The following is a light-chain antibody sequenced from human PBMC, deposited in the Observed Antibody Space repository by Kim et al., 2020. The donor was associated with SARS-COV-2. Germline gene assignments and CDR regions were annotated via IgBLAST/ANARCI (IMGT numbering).Light chain of an antibody. Sequence: FFTPSPGTLSLSPGERATLSCRASQIVSSNYLAWYQQKPGQAPRLLIHGASSRATGIPDRFSGSGSGTDFTLTISRLEPEDFAVYYCQQYGSSPTFGQGTKVDIK. J-gene: IGKJ1*01. CDR2: GAS. CDR3: QQYGSSPT. V-gene: IGKV3-20*01. CDR1: QIVSSNY.